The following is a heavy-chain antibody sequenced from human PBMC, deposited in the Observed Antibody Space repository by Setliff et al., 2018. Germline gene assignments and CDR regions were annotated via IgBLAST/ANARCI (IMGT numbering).Heavy chain of an antibody. D-gene: IGHD3-3*01. CDR2: IYWDDDK. J-gene: IGHJ4*02. V-gene: IGHV2-5*02. CDR3: ARCITIFGVVIPNAFDY. Sequence: SGPTLVNPTHPLTLTCTFSGFSLSTSGVGVGWIRQPPGKALEWLALIYWDDDKRYSPSLKSRLTITKDTSKNQVVLTMTNMDPVDTATYYCARCITIFGVVIPNAFDYWGQGTLVTVSS. CDR1: GFSLSTSGVG.